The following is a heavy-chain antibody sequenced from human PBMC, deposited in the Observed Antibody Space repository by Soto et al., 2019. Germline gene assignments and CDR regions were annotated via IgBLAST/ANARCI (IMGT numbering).Heavy chain of an antibody. CDR3: ARGGTEYDILTGYYKLNY. J-gene: IGHJ4*02. CDR2: INPNSGGT. D-gene: IGHD3-9*01. Sequence: ASVKVSCKASGYTFTGYYMHWVRQAPGQGLEWMGWINPNSGGTNYAQKFQGWVTMTRDTSISTAYMELSRLRSDDTAVYYCARGGTEYDILTGYYKLNYWGQGTLVTVSS. V-gene: IGHV1-2*04. CDR1: GYTFTGYY.